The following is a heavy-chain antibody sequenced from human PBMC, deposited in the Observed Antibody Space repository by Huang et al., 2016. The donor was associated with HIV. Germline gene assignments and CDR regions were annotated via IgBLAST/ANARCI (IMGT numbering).Heavy chain of an antibody. V-gene: IGHV4-39*01. CDR1: GGSISGSRYY. D-gene: IGHD6-19*01. CDR3: ARGQSGPSQWLASLGNYYYYMDV. Sequence: QLQLQESGPGPVKPSATLSLTCSVSGGSISGSRYYWGWIRQPPGKGLEWIGSIYYRGDSHYSPSLKSGVTISVDTSKNQFSLKLSSVTAADTAVYYCARGQSGPSQWLASLGNYYYYMDVWGKGTTVTVSS. J-gene: IGHJ6*03. CDR2: IYYRGDS.